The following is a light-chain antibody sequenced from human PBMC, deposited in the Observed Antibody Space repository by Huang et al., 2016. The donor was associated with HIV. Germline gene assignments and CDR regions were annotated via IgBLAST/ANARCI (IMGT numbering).Light chain of an antibody. CDR1: QDINNS. V-gene: IGKV1-NL1*01. Sequence: DIQMTQSPSSLSASVGARVAITCRATQDINNSLAWYQHKPGKAPRLLVYAASKLEGGVPSRFSGSGSGTDYTLTISLQPEDVATYYCQQYYTRVGTFGQGTKVEIK. CDR2: AAS. J-gene: IGKJ1*01. CDR3: QQYYTRVGT.